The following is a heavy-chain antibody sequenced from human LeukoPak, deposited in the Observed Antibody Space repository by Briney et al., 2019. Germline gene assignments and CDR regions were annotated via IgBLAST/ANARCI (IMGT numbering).Heavy chain of an antibody. V-gene: IGHV4-59*08. CDR1: GGSISSYY. CDR2: IYYSGST. J-gene: IGHJ4*02. Sequence: PSETLSLTCTVSGGSISSYYWSWIRQPPGKGLEWIGYIYYSGSTNYNPSLKSRVTISVDTSKNQFSLKLSSVTAADAAVYYCARARDQYYFDYWGPGNPGHRLL. CDR3: ARARDQYYFDY.